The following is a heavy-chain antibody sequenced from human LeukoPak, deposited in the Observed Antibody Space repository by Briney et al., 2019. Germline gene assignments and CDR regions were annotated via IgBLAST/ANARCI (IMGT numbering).Heavy chain of an antibody. J-gene: IGHJ4*02. Sequence: TLSLTCTVSGGSISSGGYYWSWIRQHPGKGLEWIGYIYYSGSTYYNPSLKSRVTISVDTSKNQFSLKLSSVTAADTAVYYCARSGRLGSAYYFDYWGQGTLVTVSS. CDR1: GGSISSGGYY. V-gene: IGHV4-31*03. CDR3: ARSGRLGSAYYFDY. CDR2: IYYSGST. D-gene: IGHD7-27*01.